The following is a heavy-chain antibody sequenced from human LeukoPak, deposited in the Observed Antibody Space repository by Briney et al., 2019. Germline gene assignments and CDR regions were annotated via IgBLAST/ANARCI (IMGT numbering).Heavy chain of an antibody. Sequence: SETLSLTCAVYGGSFSGYYWSWLRQPPGKGLEWIGEINHSGSTNYNPSLKSRVTISLDTSKNQFSLKLSSVTAADTAVYYCARGGGRYCSSTSCYVYAGPYYFDYWGQGTLVTVSS. J-gene: IGHJ4*02. CDR2: INHSGST. D-gene: IGHD2-2*01. CDR3: ARGGGRYCSSTSCYVYAGPYYFDY. CDR1: GGSFSGYY. V-gene: IGHV4-34*01.